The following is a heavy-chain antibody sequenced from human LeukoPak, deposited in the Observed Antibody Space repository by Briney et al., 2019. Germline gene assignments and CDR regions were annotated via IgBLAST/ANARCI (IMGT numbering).Heavy chain of an antibody. CDR3: ARDRLRPYFDWLLYGGGIDY. V-gene: IGHV3-48*03. J-gene: IGHJ4*02. D-gene: IGHD3-9*01. CDR1: GFTFSSYE. Sequence: PGGSLRLSCAASGFTFSSYEMNWVRQAPGKGLEWVSYISSSGSTIYYADSVKGRFTISRDNAKNSLYLQMNSLRAEDTAVYYCARDRLRPYFDWLLYGGGIDYWGQGTLVTVSS. CDR2: ISSSGSTI.